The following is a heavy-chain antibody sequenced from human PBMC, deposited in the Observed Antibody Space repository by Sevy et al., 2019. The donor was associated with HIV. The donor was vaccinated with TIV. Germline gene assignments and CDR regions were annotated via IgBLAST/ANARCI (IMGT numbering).Heavy chain of an antibody. Sequence: GGSLRLSCTTAGFTLGDYAMSWVRQAPGKGLEWIALMRSKAFTGTTEYAASVKGRFTISTDDSKASAHLQMNSLRTDDTDVYYCIRGRLLGYTAMVPDYWGQGTLVTVSS. CDR3: IRGRLLGYTAMVPDY. V-gene: IGHV3-49*04. CDR1: GFTLGDYA. D-gene: IGHD5-18*01. CDR2: MRSKAFTGTT. J-gene: IGHJ4*02.